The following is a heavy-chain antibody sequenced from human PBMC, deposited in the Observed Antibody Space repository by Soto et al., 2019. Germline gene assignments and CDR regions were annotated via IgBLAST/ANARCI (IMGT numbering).Heavy chain of an antibody. Sequence: QVQLQESGPGLVKPSETLSLTCTVSGGSINNHYWSWIRQPPGKGLEWLGYVYYNGITNYNPSLKGRVTMSVDTSKNQVSLNLTSLTAADTATYYCARANWYSEYWGQGIPVTVSS. J-gene: IGHJ4*02. CDR3: ARANWYSEY. CDR1: GGSINNHY. CDR2: VYYNGIT. V-gene: IGHV4-59*11. D-gene: IGHD7-27*01.